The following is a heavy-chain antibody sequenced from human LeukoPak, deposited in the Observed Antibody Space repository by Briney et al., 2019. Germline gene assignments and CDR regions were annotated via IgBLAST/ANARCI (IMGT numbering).Heavy chain of an antibody. D-gene: IGHD5-12*01. CDR3: ARLAYGGYERLDY. J-gene: IGHJ4*02. CDR1: GGSFSGYY. V-gene: IGHV4-34*01. Sequence: SETLSLTCAVYGGSFSGYYWSWIRQPPGKGLEWIGEINHSGSTNYNPSLKSRVTISVDTSKNQFSLKLSSVTAADTAVYYCARLAYGGYERLDYWGQGTLVTVSS. CDR2: INHSGST.